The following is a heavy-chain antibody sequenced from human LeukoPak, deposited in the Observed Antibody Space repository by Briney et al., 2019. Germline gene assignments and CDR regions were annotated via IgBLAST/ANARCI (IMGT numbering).Heavy chain of an antibody. J-gene: IGHJ4*02. CDR1: GDSVSSNSAA. Sequence: ASQTLSLTFAISGDSVSSNSAAWNWIRQSPSRGLEWLGRTYYRSKWYNDYAVSVKSRITINPDTSKNQFSLQLNSVTPEDTAVYYCAEGSGTYYRFDYWGQGTLVTVSS. CDR2: TYYRSKWYN. V-gene: IGHV6-1*01. CDR3: AEGSGTYYRFDY. D-gene: IGHD1-26*01.